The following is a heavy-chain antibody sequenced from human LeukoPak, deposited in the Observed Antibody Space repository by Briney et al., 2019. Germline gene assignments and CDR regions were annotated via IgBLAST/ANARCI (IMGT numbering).Heavy chain of an antibody. D-gene: IGHD3-9*01. J-gene: IGHJ4*02. CDR1: GFTFSSYA. CDR3: ARERINYEILSV. Sequence: GGSLRLSCAASGFTFSSYAMHWVRQAPGKGLEWVAVISYDGSNKYYADSVKGRFTISRDNSKNTLFLQMNSLRAEDTAVYYCARERINYEILSVWGQGTRVTVSS. V-gene: IGHV3-30*04. CDR2: ISYDGSNK.